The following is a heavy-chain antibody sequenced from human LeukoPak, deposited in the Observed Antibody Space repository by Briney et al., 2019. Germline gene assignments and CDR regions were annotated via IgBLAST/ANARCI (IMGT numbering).Heavy chain of an antibody. D-gene: IGHD4/OR15-4a*01. V-gene: IGHV3-53*01. Sequence: QPGGSLRLSCTVSGFTVSSNSMSWVRQAPGKGLEWGSFIYSGTIHYSDSVQGRVTISRDNSKNTLYLQLNSLRAEDTAVYYCARRAGAYSHPYDYWGQGTLVTVSS. CDR2: IYSGTI. CDR3: ARRAGAYSHPYDY. J-gene: IGHJ4*02. CDR1: GFTVSSNS.